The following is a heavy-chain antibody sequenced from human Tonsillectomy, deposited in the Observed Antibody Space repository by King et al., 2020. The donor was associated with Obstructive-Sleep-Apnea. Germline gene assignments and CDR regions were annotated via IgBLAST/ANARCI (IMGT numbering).Heavy chain of an antibody. CDR3: AKDFYYALGNSYFPLHFDY. CDR1: GFTFSTYA. D-gene: IGHD3-10*01. J-gene: IGHJ4*02. V-gene: IGHV3-23*04. Sequence: QLVQSGGGLGQPGESLRLSCAASGFTFSTYAMSWVRQAPGKGLEWVSLISGSGGITYYADSVKGRFTISRDHSKNTLYLQMNSLRAEDTAIYYCAKDFYYALGNSYFPLHFDYWGQGTLVTVSS. CDR2: ISGSGGIT.